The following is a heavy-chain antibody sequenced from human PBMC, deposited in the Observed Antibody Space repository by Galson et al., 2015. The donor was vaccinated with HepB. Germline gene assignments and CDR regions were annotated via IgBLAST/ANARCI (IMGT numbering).Heavy chain of an antibody. CDR1: GYTFTSYY. Sequence: SVKVSCKASGYTFTSYYVHWVRQAPGQGLEWIGIINPSGGSTSFAQKFQGRVTMTSDTSTSTVYMELSSLRSEDTAVYYCAKPLIAATGTFAFDIWGQGTMVTVSS. J-gene: IGHJ3*02. CDR2: INPSGGST. V-gene: IGHV1-46*01. CDR3: AKPLIAATGTFAFDI. D-gene: IGHD6-13*01.